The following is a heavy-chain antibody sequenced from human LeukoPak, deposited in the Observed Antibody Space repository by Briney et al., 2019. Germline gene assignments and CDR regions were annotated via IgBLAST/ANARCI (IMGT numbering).Heavy chain of an antibody. Sequence: GGCLRLSCAASGFTFSSYWMRWVRQAPGKGLEWVANIKQDGSEKYYVDSVRGRFTISRDNAENSLYLQMNSLRAEDTAVYYCARDRRSMSAFDIWGQGTMVTVSS. V-gene: IGHV3-7*03. CDR3: ARDRRSMSAFDI. J-gene: IGHJ3*02. CDR2: IKQDGSEK. D-gene: IGHD2/OR15-2a*01. CDR1: GFTFSSYW.